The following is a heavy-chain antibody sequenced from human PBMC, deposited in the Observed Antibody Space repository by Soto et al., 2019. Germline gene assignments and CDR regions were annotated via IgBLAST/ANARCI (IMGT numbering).Heavy chain of an antibody. J-gene: IGHJ4*02. Sequence: PSETLSLTCAVSGGSISSSNWWTWVRQPPGKGLEWIGEIYHSGSTNYIPSLKSRVTISVDKSKNQFSLKLTSVTAADTAVYYCATRFDGLGSYGYWGQGTLVTVSS. D-gene: IGHD3-16*01. CDR1: GGSISSSNW. V-gene: IGHV4-4*02. CDR2: IYHSGST. CDR3: ATRFDGLGSYGY.